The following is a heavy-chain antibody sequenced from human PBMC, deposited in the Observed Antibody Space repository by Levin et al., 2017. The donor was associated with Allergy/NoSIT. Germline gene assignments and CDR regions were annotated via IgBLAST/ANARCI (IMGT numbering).Heavy chain of an antibody. V-gene: IGHV4-59*01. CDR3: ARDSHYYDNSDGGYSFGY. Sequence: TTSETLSLTCTVSGGSISSYYWSWIRQSPGKGLEWIGYIYYSGSTNYNPSLKSRVTISVDTSKNQFSLKLSSVTAADTAVYYCARDSHYYDNSDGGYSFGYWGQGTLVTVSS. CDR1: GGSISSYY. J-gene: IGHJ4*02. D-gene: IGHD3-22*01. CDR2: IYYSGST.